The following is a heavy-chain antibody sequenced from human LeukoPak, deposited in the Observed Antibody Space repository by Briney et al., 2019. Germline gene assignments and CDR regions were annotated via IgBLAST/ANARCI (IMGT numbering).Heavy chain of an antibody. CDR1: GYTFTNFG. J-gene: IGHJ4*02. D-gene: IGHD4-17*01. CDR2: ISPYNGNT. CDR3: ARLGGWAYRDYLQEAFDY. V-gene: IGHV1-18*01. Sequence: ASVKVSCKASGYTFTNFGISWVRQARGQGLEWMGWISPYNGNTNYAQKVQGRVTMTTDTSTSTVYMELRSLRSDDTAVYYCARLGGWAYRDYLQEAFDYWGQGTLVTVSS.